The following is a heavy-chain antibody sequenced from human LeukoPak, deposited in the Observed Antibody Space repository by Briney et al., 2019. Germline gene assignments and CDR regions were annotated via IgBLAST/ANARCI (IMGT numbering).Heavy chain of an antibody. CDR2: IYYSGST. Sequence: PSETLSLTCTVSGGSISSGDYYWGWIRQPPGKGLEWIGYIYYSGSTYYNPSLKSRVTISVDTSKNQFSLKLSSVTAADTAVYYCARESRFLEWSADYWGQGTLVTVSP. J-gene: IGHJ4*02. CDR1: GGSISSGDYY. CDR3: ARESRFLEWSADY. D-gene: IGHD3-3*01. V-gene: IGHV4-30-4*08.